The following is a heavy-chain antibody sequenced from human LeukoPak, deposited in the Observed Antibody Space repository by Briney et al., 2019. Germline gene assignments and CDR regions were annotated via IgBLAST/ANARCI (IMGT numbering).Heavy chain of an antibody. Sequence: ASETLSLTCAVYGGSFSGCYWSWIRQPPGKGLEWIGEINHSGSTNYNPSLKSRVTISVDTSKNQFSLKLSSVTAADTAVYYCARGWGVLPGKFDYWGQGTLVTVSS. CDR1: GGSFSGCY. CDR2: INHSGST. CDR3: ARGWGVLPGKFDY. J-gene: IGHJ4*02. V-gene: IGHV4-34*01. D-gene: IGHD3-10*01.